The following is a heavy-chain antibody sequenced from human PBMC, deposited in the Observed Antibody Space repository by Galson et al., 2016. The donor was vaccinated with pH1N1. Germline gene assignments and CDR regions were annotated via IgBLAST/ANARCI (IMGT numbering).Heavy chain of an antibody. D-gene: IGHD3-3*01. J-gene: IGHJ4*02. CDR3: ERVWSYDFWRGVGDFYFDY. CDR1: GFTVSSNY. V-gene: IGHV3-53*05. Sequence: SLRLSCAASGFTVSSNYMSWVRQAPGKGLEWVSIVYSGGNTYYADSVKGRFTISRDNSNNTLYLQMHSLRAEDTAVYYCERVWSYDFWRGVGDFYFDYWGQGILVTVSS. CDR2: VYSGGNT.